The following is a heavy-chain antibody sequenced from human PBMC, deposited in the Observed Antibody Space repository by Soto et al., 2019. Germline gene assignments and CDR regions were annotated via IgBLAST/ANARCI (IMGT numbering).Heavy chain of an antibody. CDR1: GNSFTRYS. CDR2: TNAGNGNT. J-gene: IGHJ6*02. D-gene: IGHD3-22*01. Sequence: APGKVSCKASGNSFTRYSIYWGRQAPGQSLEWMGWTNAGNGNTKYSQKFQGRVTITRDTSASTAYMELSSLRSEDTSVYYCGRDSKWDDTSVGMDVWGQGTKVTVSS. CDR3: GRDSKWDDTSVGMDV. V-gene: IGHV1-3*01.